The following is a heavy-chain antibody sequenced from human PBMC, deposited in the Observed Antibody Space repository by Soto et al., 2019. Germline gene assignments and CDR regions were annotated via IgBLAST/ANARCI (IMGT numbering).Heavy chain of an antibody. CDR1: GYFFTSYY. Sequence: ASVKVSCKTSGYFFTSYYIHWVRQAPGQGLEWMGWINPNNGGTNSAQKFQGRVTMTSDTSINTAYMEITSLRSDDTALYYCAREVTYGGGSFSLGLWGQGTMVTVSS. CDR2: INPNNGGT. V-gene: IGHV1-2*02. CDR3: AREVTYGGGSFSLGL. D-gene: IGHD3-10*01. J-gene: IGHJ4*02.